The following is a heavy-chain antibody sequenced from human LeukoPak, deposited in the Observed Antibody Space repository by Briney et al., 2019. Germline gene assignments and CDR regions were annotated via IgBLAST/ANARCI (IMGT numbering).Heavy chain of an antibody. J-gene: IGHJ4*02. D-gene: IGHD3-9*01. Sequence: PGGSLRLSCAASGFTFSDYYMSWIRQAPGKGLEWVSYISSSGSTIYYADSVKGRFTISRDNAKNSLYLQMNSLRAEDTAVYYCARWRYDILTGYYPFDYWGQGTLVTVSS. CDR3: ARWRYDILTGYYPFDY. V-gene: IGHV3-11*01. CDR2: ISSSGSTI. CDR1: GFTFSDYY.